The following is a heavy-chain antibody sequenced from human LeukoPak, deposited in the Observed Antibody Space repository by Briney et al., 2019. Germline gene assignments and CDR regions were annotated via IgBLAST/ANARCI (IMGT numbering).Heavy chain of an antibody. CDR2: INPNSGGT. Sequence: ASVKVSCKASGYTFTGYYMHWVRQAPGQGLEWMGWINPNSGGTNYAQKFQGRVTMTRDTSISTAYMELSRLRSDDTAVYYCARAIPAATYYMDVWGKGTTVTVSS. D-gene: IGHD2-2*01. CDR3: ARAIPAATYYMDV. CDR1: GYTFTGYY. V-gene: IGHV1-2*02. J-gene: IGHJ6*03.